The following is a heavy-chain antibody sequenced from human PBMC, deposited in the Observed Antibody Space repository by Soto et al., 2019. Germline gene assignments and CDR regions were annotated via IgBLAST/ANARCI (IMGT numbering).Heavy chain of an antibody. D-gene: IGHD5-12*01. J-gene: IGHJ4*02. CDR1: GFTFSSYW. V-gene: IGHV3-74*01. Sequence: PGGSLRLSCAASGFTFSSYWMHCVRQAPGKGLVWVSRIKGDGSETNYADSVKGRFTISRDNAKNTLYLQLNSLRAEDTAVYYCLRGNSGYGNFDYWGQGNRVTVSS. CDR2: IKGDGSET. CDR3: LRGNSGYGNFDY.